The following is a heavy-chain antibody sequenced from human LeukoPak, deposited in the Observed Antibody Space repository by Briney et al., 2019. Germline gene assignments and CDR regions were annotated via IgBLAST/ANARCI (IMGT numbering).Heavy chain of an antibody. Sequence: GGSLRLSCGPSGFTFINYAMICVRQAPGKGLEWFSVISGSSGSTYYADSVKGRFTISRDNSKSTLFLQMNSLRAEDTAVYYCAKGQLGKESYFDYWGQGTLVTVSS. CDR3: AKGQLGKESYFDY. CDR2: ISGSSGST. CDR1: GFTFINYA. J-gene: IGHJ4*02. D-gene: IGHD7-27*01. V-gene: IGHV3-23*01.